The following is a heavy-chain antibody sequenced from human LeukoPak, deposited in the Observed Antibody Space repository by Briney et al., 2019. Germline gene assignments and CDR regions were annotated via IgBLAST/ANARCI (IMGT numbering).Heavy chain of an antibody. D-gene: IGHD1-26*01. CDR2: IYYSGSA. Sequence: SETLSLTCTVSGGSISSSSYYWGWIRQPPGKGLEWIGSIYYSGSAYYNPSLKSRVTISVDTSKNQFSLKLSSVTAADTAVYYCARVSRDSGSYYFDYWGRGTLVTVSS. J-gene: IGHJ4*02. CDR3: ARVSRDSGSYYFDY. V-gene: IGHV4-39*07. CDR1: GGSISSSSYY.